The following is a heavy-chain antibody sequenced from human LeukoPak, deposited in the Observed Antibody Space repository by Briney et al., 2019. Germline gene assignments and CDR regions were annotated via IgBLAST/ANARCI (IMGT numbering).Heavy chain of an antibody. V-gene: IGHV1-2*02. D-gene: IGHD5-12*01. CDR3: ARGYSGYDLGY. CDR1: GYTFTGYY. CDR2: INPSSGGT. Sequence: ASVKVSCKASGYTFTGYYMHWVRQAPGQWLEWMGWINPSSGGTNYAQKFQGRVTMTRDTSISTAYMELSRLRSDDTAVYYCARGYSGYDLGYWGQGTLVTVSS. J-gene: IGHJ4*02.